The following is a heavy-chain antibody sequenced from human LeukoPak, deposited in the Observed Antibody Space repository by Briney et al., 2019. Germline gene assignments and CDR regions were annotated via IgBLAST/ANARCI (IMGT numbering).Heavy chain of an antibody. CDR3: VCGCGYVFDY. D-gene: IGHD5-18*01. CDR2: IYSSVST. CDR1: GASISRNNYY. J-gene: IGHJ4*02. Sequence: PSETLSLTCTVSGASISRNNYYWGWIRQPPGKGLEWIGTIYSSVSTYYNPSPKSRVTISVDTSKNQFSLKLTSVTAAAPAVFYCVCGCGYVFDYWGQGTLVTVSS. V-gene: IGHV4-39*01.